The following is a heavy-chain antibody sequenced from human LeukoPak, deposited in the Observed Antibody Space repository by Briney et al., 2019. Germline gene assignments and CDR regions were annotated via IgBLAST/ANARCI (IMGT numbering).Heavy chain of an antibody. D-gene: IGHD3-10*01. CDR3: ARDGGGSGSYYREPFDP. CDR2: TYYSGST. CDR1: GGSISSYY. V-gene: IGHV4-59*12. Sequence: PSETLSLTCTVSGGSISSYYWSWIRQPPGKGLEWIGYTYYSGSTNYNLSLKSRVTISVDKSKNQFSLKLSSVTAADTAVYYCARDGGGSGSYYREPFDPWGQGTLVTVSS. J-gene: IGHJ5*02.